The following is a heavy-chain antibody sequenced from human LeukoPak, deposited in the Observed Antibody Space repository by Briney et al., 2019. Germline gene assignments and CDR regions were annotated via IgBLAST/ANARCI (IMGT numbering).Heavy chain of an antibody. CDR3: AKWGDYDVLTGYYDPDY. CDR1: GFTFSNYA. Sequence: GGSLRLSCVASGFTFSNYAMSWVRQAPGKGLEWVSAITGSGGITYYADSAKGRFTISRDNSKNTLYLQMNSLRAEDTAVYYCAKWGDYDVLTGYYDPDYWGQGTLVTVSS. V-gene: IGHV3-23*01. D-gene: IGHD3-9*01. CDR2: ITGSGGIT. J-gene: IGHJ4*02.